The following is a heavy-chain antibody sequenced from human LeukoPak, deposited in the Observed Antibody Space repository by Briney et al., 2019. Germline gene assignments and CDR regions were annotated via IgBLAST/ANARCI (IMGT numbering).Heavy chain of an antibody. CDR2: ISGSGGST. D-gene: IGHD2-8*01. V-gene: IGHV3-23*01. CDR1: GFTFSSYA. CDR3: TKDQFSKNGVYDAFDI. Sequence: GGSLRLSCAASGFTFSSYAMSWVRQAPGKGLEWVSAISGSGGSTYYADSVKGRFTTSRDNSKNTLYLQMNSLRAEDTAVYYCTKDQFSKNGVYDAFDIWGQGTMVTVSS. J-gene: IGHJ3*02.